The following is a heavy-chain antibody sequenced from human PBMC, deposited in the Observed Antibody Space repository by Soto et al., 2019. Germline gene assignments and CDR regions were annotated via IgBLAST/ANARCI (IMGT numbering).Heavy chain of an antibody. Sequence: PSETLSLTCTVSGGSISSYYWSWIRQPPGKGLEWIGYIYYSGSANYNPSLKSRVTISVDTSKNQFSLKLSSVTAADTAVYYCARSIPTVTTGGYFDYWGQGTLVTVSS. CDR3: ARSIPTVTTGGYFDY. CDR1: GGSISSYY. CDR2: IYYSGSA. D-gene: IGHD4-17*01. V-gene: IGHV4-59*01. J-gene: IGHJ4*02.